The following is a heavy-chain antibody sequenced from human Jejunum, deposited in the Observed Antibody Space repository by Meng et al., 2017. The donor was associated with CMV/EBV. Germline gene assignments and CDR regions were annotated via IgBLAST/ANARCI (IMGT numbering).Heavy chain of an antibody. J-gene: IGHJ4*02. V-gene: IGHV1-46*01. CDR2: INPNLDLT. Sequence: SCKASGYIFTDYSLHRVRQAPGQGLEWMGIINPNLDLTNYAQRFRDRLTVTRDTSTNTVYMELRSLRSEDTAIYYCVREGVLTGFDLWGQGSLVTVSS. CDR3: VREGVLTGFDL. CDR1: GYIFTDYS. D-gene: IGHD7-27*01.